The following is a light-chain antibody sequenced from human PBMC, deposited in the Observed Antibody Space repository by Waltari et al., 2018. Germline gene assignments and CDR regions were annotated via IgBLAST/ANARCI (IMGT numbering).Light chain of an antibody. V-gene: IGKV1-39*01. CDR1: QSIRTY. J-gene: IGKJ2*01. CDR3: QQSNSLPYT. Sequence: DIQMTQSPSSLSASVGDRVTITCRTSQSIRTYLNWYQQRPGKAPKVLIYHASNLQSGVPSRFSGSGSGTDFTLTISSLQPEDFATYYCQQSNSLPYTFGQGTKLEIK. CDR2: HAS.